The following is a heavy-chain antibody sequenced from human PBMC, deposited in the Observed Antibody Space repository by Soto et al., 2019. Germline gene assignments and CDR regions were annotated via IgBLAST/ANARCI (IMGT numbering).Heavy chain of an antibody. CDR3: ARDRRRIAARPGRWLDP. CDR2: INPNSGGT. CDR1: GYTFTGYY. J-gene: IGHJ5*02. V-gene: IGHV1-2*02. Sequence: ASVKVSCKASGYTFTGYYMHWVRQAPGQGLEWMGWINPNSGGTNYAQKFQGRVTMTRDTSISTAYMELSRLRSDDTAVYYCARDRRRIAARPGRWLDPWGQGTLVTVSS. D-gene: IGHD6-6*01.